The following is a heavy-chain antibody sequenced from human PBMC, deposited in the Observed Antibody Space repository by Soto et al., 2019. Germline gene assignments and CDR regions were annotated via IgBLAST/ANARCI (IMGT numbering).Heavy chain of an antibody. CDR3: AKTYYYDRSGYYQNWFDP. J-gene: IGHJ5*02. D-gene: IGHD3-22*01. CDR1: GFTFSSYA. CDR2: ISFDGSNE. V-gene: IGHV3-30-3*02. Sequence: GSLRLSCXASGFTFSSYAMHWIRQAPGKGLEWVAIISFDGSNEYYADSVKGRFTISRDNSKNTLYLQVRSLRAEDTAVYYCAKTYYYDRSGYYQNWFDPWGQGTLVTVSS.